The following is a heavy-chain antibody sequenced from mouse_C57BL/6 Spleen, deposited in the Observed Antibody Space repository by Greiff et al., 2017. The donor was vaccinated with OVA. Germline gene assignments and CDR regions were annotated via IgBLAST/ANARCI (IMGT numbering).Heavy chain of an antibody. D-gene: IGHD3-1*01. CDR3: ASAGDKAMDY. CDR1: GFTFSDYG. V-gene: IGHV5-17*01. Sequence: EVKLMESGGGLVKPGGSLKLSCAASGFTFSDYGMHWVRQAPEKGLGWVAYISSGSSTIYYADTVKGRFTISRDNAKNTLFLQMTSLRSEDTAMYYCASAGDKAMDYWGQGTSVTVSS. CDR2: ISSGSSTI. J-gene: IGHJ4*01.